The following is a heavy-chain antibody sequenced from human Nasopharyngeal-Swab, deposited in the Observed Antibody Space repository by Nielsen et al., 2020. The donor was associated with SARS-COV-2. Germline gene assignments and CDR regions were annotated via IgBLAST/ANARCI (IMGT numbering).Heavy chain of an antibody. CDR2: ISSSSSYI. Sequence: GESLKISCAVSGFTFSSYSMNWVRQAPGKGLEWVSSISSSSSYIYYADSVKGRFTISRDNAKNSLYLQMNSLRAEDTAVYYCARDLGDEPLELYIRYYYGMDVWGQGTTVTVSS. D-gene: IGHD1-7*01. CDR3: ARDLGDEPLELYIRYYYGMDV. CDR1: GFTFSSYS. J-gene: IGHJ6*02. V-gene: IGHV3-21*01.